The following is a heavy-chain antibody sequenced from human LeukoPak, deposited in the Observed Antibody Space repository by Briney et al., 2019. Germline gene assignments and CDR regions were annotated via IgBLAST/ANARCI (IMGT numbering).Heavy chain of an antibody. J-gene: IGHJ6*03. CDR2: IIPIFGTA. CDR3: ARGVVTVLDYYYYMDV. CDR1: GGTFSSYA. Sequence: SVKVSCKASGGTFSSYAISWVRQAPGQGLEWMGGIIPIFGTANYAQKLQGRLTITTDESTSTAYMELSSLRSEDTAVYYCARGVVTVLDYYYYMDVWGKGTTVTVSS. V-gene: IGHV1-69*05. D-gene: IGHD2-21*02.